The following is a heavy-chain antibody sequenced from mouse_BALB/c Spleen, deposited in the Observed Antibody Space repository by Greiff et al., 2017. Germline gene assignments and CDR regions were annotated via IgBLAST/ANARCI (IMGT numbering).Heavy chain of an antibody. CDR2: ISSGSSTI. Sequence: EGKVVESGGGLVQPGGSRKLSCAASGFTFSSFGMHWVRQAPEKGLEWVAYISSGSSTIYYADTVKGRFTISRDNPKNTLFLQMTSLRSEDTAMYYCARDYYGSSYPYWGQGTTLTVSS. CDR1: GFTFSSFG. J-gene: IGHJ2*01. V-gene: IGHV5-17*02. D-gene: IGHD1-1*01. CDR3: ARDYYGSSYPY.